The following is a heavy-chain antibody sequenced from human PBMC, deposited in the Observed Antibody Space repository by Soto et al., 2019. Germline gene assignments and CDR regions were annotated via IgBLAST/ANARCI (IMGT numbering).Heavy chain of an antibody. CDR2: IYYSGST. CDR3: ARDRIQLWSTYYYYYYGMDV. D-gene: IGHD5-18*01. CDR1: GGSISSGGYY. V-gene: IGHV4-31*03. J-gene: IGHJ6*02. Sequence: SETLSLTCTVSGGSISSGGYYWSWIRQHPGKGLEWIGYIYYSGSTYYNPSLKSRVTISVDTSKNQFSLKLSSVTAADTAVYYCARDRIQLWSTYYYYYYGMDVWGQGTTLTVSS.